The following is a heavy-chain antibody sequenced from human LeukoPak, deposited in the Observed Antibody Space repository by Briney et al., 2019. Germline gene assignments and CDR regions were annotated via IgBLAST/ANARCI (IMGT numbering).Heavy chain of an antibody. Sequence: GGSLRLSCAGSGFTFSNAWMNWVRQAPGKGLEWVGRIKSKTDGGTTDYAAPVKGRFTISRDDSKNTLYLQMNSLKTEDTAVYYCTSPPKILWFGELSVADYWGQGTLVTVSS. D-gene: IGHD3-10*01. J-gene: IGHJ4*02. CDR2: IKSKTDGGTT. CDR1: GFTFSNAW. V-gene: IGHV3-15*01. CDR3: TSPPKILWFGELSVADY.